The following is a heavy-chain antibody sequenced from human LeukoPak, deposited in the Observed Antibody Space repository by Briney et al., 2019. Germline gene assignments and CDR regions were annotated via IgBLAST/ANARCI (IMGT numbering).Heavy chain of an antibody. J-gene: IGHJ4*02. CDR3: ARIVSSSAWYFDY. Sequence: PGGSLRLPCAASGSTFSSYAMNWVRQAPGKGLEWVSVIYSGGSTYYADSVKGRFTISRDNSRNTLYLQMNSLRAEDTAVYYCARIVSSSAWYFDYWGQGTLVTVSS. CDR1: GSTFSSYA. D-gene: IGHD6-25*01. CDR2: IYSGGST. V-gene: IGHV3-53*01.